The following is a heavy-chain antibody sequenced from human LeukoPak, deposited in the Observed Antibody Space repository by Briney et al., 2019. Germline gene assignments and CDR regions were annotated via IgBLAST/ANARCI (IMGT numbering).Heavy chain of an antibody. Sequence: PSETLSLTCSVCGDSMSSYSWSWIRQPPGRGLEWIAYIFYSGKSNYNPALKSRVAISLDTSRNQLSLNLTSVTAADAAVYYWARSVGPFGDFDQSVSDYYYMDVWGKGTSVAVSS. V-gene: IGHV4-59*01. D-gene: IGHD3-16*01. CDR2: IFYSGKS. CDR3: ARSVGPFGDFDQSVSDYYYMDV. CDR1: GDSMSSYS. J-gene: IGHJ6*03.